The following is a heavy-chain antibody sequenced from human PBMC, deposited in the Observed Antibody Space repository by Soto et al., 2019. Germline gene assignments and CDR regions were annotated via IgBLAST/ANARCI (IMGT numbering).Heavy chain of an antibody. CDR1: GFTFSRYW. Sequence: PGGSLRLSCAASGFTFSRYWMSWVRQAPGKGLEWVANIKQDGSEKYYVDSVKGRFTISRDNAKNSLYLQMNSLRAEDTAVYYCARGGIVGATKTDYWGQGTLVTVSS. J-gene: IGHJ4*02. CDR3: ARGGIVGATKTDY. CDR2: IKQDGSEK. D-gene: IGHD1-26*01. V-gene: IGHV3-7*03.